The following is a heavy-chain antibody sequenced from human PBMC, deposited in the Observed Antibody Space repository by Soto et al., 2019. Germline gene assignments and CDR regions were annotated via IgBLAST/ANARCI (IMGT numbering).Heavy chain of an antibody. Sequence: EVQLVESGGGLVQPGRSLRLSCAAPGFTFDDYAMHWVRQGPGKGLEWVSGISWNSGNIGYADSVKGRFTISRDNAKNSLYLQMNSLRAEDTAFYYCTKGTGSIAVAGPGYWGQGILVTVSS. V-gene: IGHV3-9*01. D-gene: IGHD6-19*01. CDR1: GFTFDDYA. CDR2: ISWNSGNI. CDR3: TKGTGSIAVAGPGY. J-gene: IGHJ4*02.